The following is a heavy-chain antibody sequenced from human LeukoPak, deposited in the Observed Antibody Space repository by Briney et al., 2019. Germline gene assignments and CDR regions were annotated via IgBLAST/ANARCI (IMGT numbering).Heavy chain of an antibody. V-gene: IGHV1-24*01. CDR3: ATDNILTGYSPKY. CDR1: GYTLTEFS. Sequence: ASVKVSCKDSGYTLTEFSMQWVRQTPGNGLEWMGGFDPEEGEAVFAQKFHGRVTMTEDTSTDTAYMELSSLRSEDSAVYYCATDNILTGYSPKYWGQGTLVTVSS. D-gene: IGHD3-9*01. CDR2: FDPEEGEA. J-gene: IGHJ4*02.